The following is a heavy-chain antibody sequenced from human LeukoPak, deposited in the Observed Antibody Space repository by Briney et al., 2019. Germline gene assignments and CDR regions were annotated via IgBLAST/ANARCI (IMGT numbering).Heavy chain of an antibody. CDR3: ARGFRGTCFDY. Sequence: SETLSPTCTVSGGSLTTYHWSWIRQPPGKGLEWIGYIQYSGNTKYNPSLESRVTISVDTSKNQISLKVRSMTAADTAVYYCARGFRGTCFDYWGQGNLVTVSS. CDR1: GGSLTTYH. V-gene: IGHV4-59*01. CDR2: IQYSGNT. J-gene: IGHJ4*02.